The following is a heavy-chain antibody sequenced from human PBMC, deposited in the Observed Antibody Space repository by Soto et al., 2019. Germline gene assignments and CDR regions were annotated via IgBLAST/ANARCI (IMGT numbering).Heavy chain of an antibody. V-gene: IGHV3-33*01. J-gene: IGHJ4*02. CDR1: GFTFSSYG. Sequence: QVQLVESGGGVVQPGRSLRLSCAASGFTFSSYGMHWVRQAPGKGLEWVAVIWYDGSNKYYADSVKGRFTISRDNSKNTLYLQMNSLRAEDTAVYYCARDAGDGGYFDYWGQGTLVTVSS. CDR2: IWYDGSNK. CDR3: ARDAGDGGYFDY. D-gene: IGHD2-21*02.